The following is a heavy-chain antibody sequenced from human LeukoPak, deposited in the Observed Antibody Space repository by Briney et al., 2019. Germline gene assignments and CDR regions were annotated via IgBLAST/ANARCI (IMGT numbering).Heavy chain of an antibody. D-gene: IGHD1-26*01. CDR2: IIPIFGTA. Sequence: SVKVSSKASGGTFSSYAISWVRQAPGQGLEWMGGIIPIFGTANYAQKFQGRVTITTDESTSTAYMELSSLRSEDTAVYYCASLRGSYLDYWGQGTLVTVSS. V-gene: IGHV1-69*05. J-gene: IGHJ4*02. CDR3: ASLRGSYLDY. CDR1: GGTFSSYA.